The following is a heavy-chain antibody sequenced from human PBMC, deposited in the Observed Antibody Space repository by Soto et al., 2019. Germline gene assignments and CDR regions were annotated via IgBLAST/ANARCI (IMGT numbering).Heavy chain of an antibody. CDR1: GFTFSSYA. V-gene: IGHV3-23*01. CDR3: AGSGVNDYGDHAFDY. CDR2: ISGSGGST. J-gene: IGHJ4*02. D-gene: IGHD4-17*01. Sequence: GGSLRLSCAASGFTFSSYAMSWVRQAPGKGLEWVSAISGSGGSTYYADSVKGRFTISRDNSKNTLYLQMNSLRAEDTAVYYCAGSGVNDYGDHAFDYWGQGTLVTVSS.